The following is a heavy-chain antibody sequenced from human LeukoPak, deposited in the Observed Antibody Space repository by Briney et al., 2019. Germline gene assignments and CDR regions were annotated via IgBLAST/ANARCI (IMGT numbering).Heavy chain of an antibody. D-gene: IGHD6-19*01. CDR2: IWYDGSYK. J-gene: IGHJ4*02. Sequence: GTSLRLSCAASGLTPSSYGMHWVRQAPGKGLEWVAVIWYDGSYKYYGDSVKGRFTISRDYSENTLFLQMSSLRAEDTAVYYCARAGSDWAIDYWGQGTLVTVSS. V-gene: IGHV3-33*01. CDR3: ARAGSDWAIDY. CDR1: GLTPSSYG.